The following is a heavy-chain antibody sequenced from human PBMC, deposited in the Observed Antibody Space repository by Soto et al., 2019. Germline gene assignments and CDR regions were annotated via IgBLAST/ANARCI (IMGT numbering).Heavy chain of an antibody. CDR3: AKDLDHLIRGVNVY. CDR2: VSGSGDST. Sequence: GGSLRLSCAASGFTFSSYAMSWVRQAPGKGLEWVSVVSGSGDSTYYADSVKGRFALSRDNSRNTLYLQMNSLRAEDTAVYYCAKDLDHLIRGVNVYWGQGTLVTVSS. V-gene: IGHV3-23*01. J-gene: IGHJ4*02. CDR1: GFTFSSYA. D-gene: IGHD3-10*01.